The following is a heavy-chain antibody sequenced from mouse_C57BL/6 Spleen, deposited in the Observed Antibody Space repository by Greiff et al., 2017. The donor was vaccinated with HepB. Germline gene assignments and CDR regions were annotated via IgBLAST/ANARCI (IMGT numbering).Heavy chain of an antibody. CDR2: INPSNGGT. Sequence: VQLQQPGTELVKPGASVKLSCKASGYTFTSYWMHWVKQRPGQGLEWIGNINPSNGGTNYNEKFKSKATLTVDKSSSTAYMQLSSLTSEDSAVYDCAREIKVGKAMDYWGQGTSVTVSS. J-gene: IGHJ4*01. D-gene: IGHD1-1*02. CDR1: GYTFTSYW. V-gene: IGHV1-53*01. CDR3: AREIKVGKAMDY.